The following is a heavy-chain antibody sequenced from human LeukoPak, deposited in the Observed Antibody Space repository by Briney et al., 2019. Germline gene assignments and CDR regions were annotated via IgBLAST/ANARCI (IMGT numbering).Heavy chain of an antibody. J-gene: IGHJ6*03. D-gene: IGHD3-10*02. CDR1: GGSISSSSYY. Sequence: SETLSLTCTVSGGSISSSSYYWGWIRQPAGKGLEWIGRIYTSGSTNYNPSLKSRVTMSVDTSKNQFSLKLSSVTAADTAVYYCARVFRSTDYYYYMDVWGKGTTVTVSS. CDR2: IYTSGST. CDR3: ARVFRSTDYYYYMDV. V-gene: IGHV4-61*02.